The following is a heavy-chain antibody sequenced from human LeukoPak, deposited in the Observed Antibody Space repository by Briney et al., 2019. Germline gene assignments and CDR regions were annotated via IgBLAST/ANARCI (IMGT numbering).Heavy chain of an antibody. V-gene: IGHV3-7*01. CDR1: GFTFSSYW. CDR2: IKQDGSEK. J-gene: IGHJ4*02. CDR3: ASNSGSYFGYPETFDH. D-gene: IGHD1-26*01. Sequence: PGGSLRLSCAGSGFTFSSYWMSWVRQAPGKGLEWVANIKQDGSEKNYVDSVKGRFTISRDNAKYSLYLQMNSLRAEDTAVYYCASNSGSYFGYPETFDHWGQGTLVTVSS.